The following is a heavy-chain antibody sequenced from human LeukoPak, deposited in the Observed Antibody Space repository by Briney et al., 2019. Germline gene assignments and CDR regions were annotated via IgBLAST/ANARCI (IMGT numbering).Heavy chain of an antibody. CDR3: ARALLGRFDY. V-gene: IGHV6-1*01. CDR1: GDSVSSNSAA. CDR2: TYYRSMWYN. Sequence: SQPLSLTCDISGDSVSSNSAAWTWIRQSPSRGLEWLGRTYYRSMWYNDYAVSMKSRITINPDTSKNQFSLQLNSVTPEDTAVYYCARALLGRFDYWGQGALVTVSS. D-gene: IGHD3-3*02. J-gene: IGHJ4*02.